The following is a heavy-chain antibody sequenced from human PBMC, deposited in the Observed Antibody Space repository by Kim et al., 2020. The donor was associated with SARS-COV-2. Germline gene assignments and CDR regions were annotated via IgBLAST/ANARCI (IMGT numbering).Heavy chain of an antibody. CDR1: GGSISSYY. J-gene: IGHJ3*02. Sequence: SETLSLTCTVSGGSISSYYWSWIRQPPGKGLEWIGYIYYSGSTNYNPSLKSRVTISVDTSKNQFSLKLSSVTAADTAVYYCARGGLLWFGELLRAFDIWGQGTMVTVSS. D-gene: IGHD3-10*01. V-gene: IGHV4-59*13. CDR3: ARGGLLWFGELLRAFDI. CDR2: IYYSGST.